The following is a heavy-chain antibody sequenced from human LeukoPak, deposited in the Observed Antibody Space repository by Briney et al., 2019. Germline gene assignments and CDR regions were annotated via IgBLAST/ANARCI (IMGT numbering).Heavy chain of an antibody. CDR1: GYSISSGYD. CDR2: IYHSGST. CDR3: ARPFWSGYSEYNWFDP. J-gene: IGHJ5*02. Sequence: SETLSLTCAVSGYSISSGYDWGWIRQPPGKGLEWIGSIYHSGSTYYNPSLKSRVTISVDTSKNQFSLKLSSVTAADTAVYYCARPFWSGYSEYNWFDPWGQGTLVTVSS. D-gene: IGHD3-3*01. V-gene: IGHV4-38-2*01.